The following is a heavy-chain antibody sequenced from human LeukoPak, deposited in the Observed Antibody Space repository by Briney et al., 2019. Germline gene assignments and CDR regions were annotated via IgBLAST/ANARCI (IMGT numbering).Heavy chain of an antibody. CDR1: GGSISSGGYY. CDR2: IYYSGST. CDR3: ASKGMGGDDLGLFDY. Sequence: SETLSLTCTVSGGSISSGGYYWSWIRQHPGKGLEWIGYIYYSGSTYYNPSLKSRVTISVDTSKNQFSLKLSSVTAADTAVYYCASKGMGGDDLGLFDYWGQGTLVSASS. V-gene: IGHV4-31*03. J-gene: IGHJ4*02. D-gene: IGHD3-16*01.